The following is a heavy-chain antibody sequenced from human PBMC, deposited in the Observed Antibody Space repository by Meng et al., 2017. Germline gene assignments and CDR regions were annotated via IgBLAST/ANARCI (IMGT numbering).Heavy chain of an antibody. V-gene: IGHV3-23*04. CDR2: ISGNGGST. D-gene: IGHD7-27*01. CDR3: AKLGSDY. Sequence: DVQVVGPGGGLVQPWGSLSLSLTASEFTFSIPARSWVRQAPGKGLEWVSGISGNGGSTFYADSVKGRFTISRDNSKNTLYLQMNSLRVEDTALYYCAKLGSDYWGQGTLVTVSS. J-gene: IGHJ4*02. CDR1: EFTFSIPA.